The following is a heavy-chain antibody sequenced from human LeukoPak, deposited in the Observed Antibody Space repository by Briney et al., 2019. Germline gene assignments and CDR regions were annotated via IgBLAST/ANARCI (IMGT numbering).Heavy chain of an antibody. CDR3: ARGPYGDYLSWFDP. V-gene: IGHV4-34*01. D-gene: IGHD4-17*01. CDR2: INHSGST. Sequence: SETLSLTCAVYGGSFSGYYWSWIRQPPGKGLEWIREINHSGSTNYNPSLKSRVTISVDTSKNQFSLKLSSVTAADTAVYYCARGPYGDYLSWFDPWGQGTLVTVSS. CDR1: GGSFSGYY. J-gene: IGHJ5*02.